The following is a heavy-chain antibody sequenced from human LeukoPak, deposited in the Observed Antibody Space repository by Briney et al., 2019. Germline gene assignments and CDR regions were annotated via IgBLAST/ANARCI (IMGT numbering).Heavy chain of an antibody. V-gene: IGHV1-69*10. CDR1: GGTFSSYA. CDR3: ARDSGHCSSTSCYTGDYGLHYYYYGMDV. CDR2: IIPILGIA. J-gene: IGHJ6*02. D-gene: IGHD2-2*02. Sequence: SVKVSCKASGGTFSSYAISWVRQAPGQGLEWMGGIIPILGIANYAQKFQGRVTITADKSTSTAYMELSSLRSEDTAVYYCARDSGHCSSTSCYTGDYGLHYYYYGMDVWGQGTTVTVSS.